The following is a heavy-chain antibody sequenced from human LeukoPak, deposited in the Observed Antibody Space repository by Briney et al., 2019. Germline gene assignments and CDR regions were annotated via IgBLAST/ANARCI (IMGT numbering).Heavy chain of an antibody. CDR1: GGSFSGYY. D-gene: IGHD6-19*01. CDR3: ACSGWYISVNYYYYMDV. J-gene: IGHJ6*03. V-gene: IGHV4-59*10. Sequence: SETLSLTCAVYGGSFSGYYWSWIRQPAGKGLEWIGRIYTSGTTNDNPSLKSRVTISVDTSKNQFSLKLSSVTAADTAVYYCACSGWYISVNYYYYMDVWGNGTTVTISS. CDR2: IYTSGTT.